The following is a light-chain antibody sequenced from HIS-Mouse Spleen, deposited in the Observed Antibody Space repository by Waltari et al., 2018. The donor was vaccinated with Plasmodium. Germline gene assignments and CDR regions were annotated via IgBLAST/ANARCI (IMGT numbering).Light chain of an antibody. CDR2: EDS. J-gene: IGLJ3*02. Sequence: SYQLTQPPSVSVSPGQTARITCSGTGLPKKYPYWYQQKSGQAPVLVSYEDSKRPSGIPERFSGSSSGTMATLTISGAQVEDEADYYCYSTDSSGNHRVFGGGTKLTVL. CDR1: GLPKKY. V-gene: IGLV3-10*01. CDR3: YSTDSSGNHRV.